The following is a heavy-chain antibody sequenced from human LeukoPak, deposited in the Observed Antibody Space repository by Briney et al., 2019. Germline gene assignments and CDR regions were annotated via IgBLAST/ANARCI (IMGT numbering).Heavy chain of an antibody. J-gene: IGHJ6*03. D-gene: IGHD6-19*01. Sequence: SETLSLTCSVSGDSIRRGNYYWSWIRQSAGKGLEWIGRINPSGSTNYNPSLKSRVIMSLDTSKNQFSLKLSSVTAADTAIYYCARGRSGWYLSYYYYYMDVWGKGTTVTISS. CDR2: INPSGST. CDR1: GDSIRRGNYY. V-gene: IGHV4-61*02. CDR3: ARGRSGWYLSYYYYYMDV.